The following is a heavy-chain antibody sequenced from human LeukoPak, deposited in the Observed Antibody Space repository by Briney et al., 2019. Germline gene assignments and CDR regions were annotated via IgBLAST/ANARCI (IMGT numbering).Heavy chain of an antibody. Sequence: GASVKVSCKASGYTFAGYYMHWVRQAPGQGLEWMGWINPNSGGTNYAQKFQGRVTMTRDTSISTAYMELSRLRSDDRAVYYCARVQLAVAVDYWGQGTLVTVSS. CDR1: GYTFAGYY. CDR2: INPNSGGT. V-gene: IGHV1-2*02. J-gene: IGHJ4*02. D-gene: IGHD6-19*01. CDR3: ARVQLAVAVDY.